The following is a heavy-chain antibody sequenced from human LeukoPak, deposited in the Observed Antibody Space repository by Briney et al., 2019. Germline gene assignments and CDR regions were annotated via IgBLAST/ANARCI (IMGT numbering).Heavy chain of an antibody. CDR2: IYPGDSDT. Sequence: GESLKISCKGSGYSFTSYWIGWVRQMPGKGLEWMGIIYPGDSDTRYSPSLQGQVTISADKSISTAYLQWSSLKASDTAMYYCARLGPVDRVDYGMDVWGKGTTVTVSS. CDR1: GYSFTSYW. V-gene: IGHV5-51*01. CDR3: ARLGPVDRVDYGMDV. D-gene: IGHD3-3*01. J-gene: IGHJ6*04.